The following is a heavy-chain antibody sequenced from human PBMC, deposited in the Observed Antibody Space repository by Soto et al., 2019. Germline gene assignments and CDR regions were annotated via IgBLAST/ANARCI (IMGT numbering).Heavy chain of an antibody. CDR3: ARQGSAPFEHFDY. CDR2: IYYSGST. J-gene: IGHJ4*02. D-gene: IGHD2-15*01. CDR1: GGSISSSSYY. V-gene: IGHV4-39*01. Sequence: QLQLQESGPGLVKPSETLSLTCNVSGGSISSSSYYWGWIRQPPGKGLGWIGSIYYSGSTYYNPSLKSRVTISVDTSKNQCSLKLSSVTAADTAVYYCARQGSAPFEHFDYWGQGTLVTVSS.